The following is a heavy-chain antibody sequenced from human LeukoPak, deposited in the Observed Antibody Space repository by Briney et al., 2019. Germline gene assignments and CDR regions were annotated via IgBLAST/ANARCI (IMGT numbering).Heavy chain of an antibody. CDR2: IYYSGST. J-gene: IGHJ4*02. CDR1: GGSISSSSYY. Sequence: TSETLSLTCTVSGGSISSSSYYWGWIRQPPGKGLEWIGSIYYSGSTYYNPSLKSRVTISVDTSKNQFSLKLSSVTAADTAVYYCASLKPRDHIDYWGQGTLVTVSS. V-gene: IGHV4-39*01. D-gene: IGHD1-14*01. CDR3: ASLKPRDHIDY.